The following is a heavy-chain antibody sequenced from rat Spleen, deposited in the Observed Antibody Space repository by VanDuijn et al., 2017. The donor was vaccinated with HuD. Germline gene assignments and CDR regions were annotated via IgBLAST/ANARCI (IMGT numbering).Heavy chain of an antibody. CDR3: VRSVGYTYSFFDY. V-gene: IGHV3-1*01. Sequence: EVQLQESGPGLVKPSQSLSLTCSVTGYSITSNYWVWIRKFPGNKMEWIGHISYIGSTRYNPSLKSRISITRDTSKNQFFLQLNSVTTEDTATYYCVRSVGYTYSFFDYWGQGVMVTVSS. J-gene: IGHJ2*01. D-gene: IGHD1-4*01. CDR1: GYSITSNY. CDR2: ISYIGST.